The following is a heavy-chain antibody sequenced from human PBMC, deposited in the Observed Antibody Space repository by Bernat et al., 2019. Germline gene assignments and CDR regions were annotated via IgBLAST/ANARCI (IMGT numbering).Heavy chain of an antibody. CDR1: GFTFSSYA. V-gene: IGHV3-23*01. D-gene: IGHD6-6*01. CDR3: AKDLVGYFDY. CDR2: ISGSGGST. J-gene: IGHJ4*02. Sequence: EVQLLDSGGGLVQPGGSLRLSCAASGFTFSSYAMSWVRQAPGKGLEWVSAISGSGGSTYSAASGKGRFTISRDNSKNTLYLQMNSLRAEDTAVYYCAKDLVGYFDYWGQGTLVTVSS.